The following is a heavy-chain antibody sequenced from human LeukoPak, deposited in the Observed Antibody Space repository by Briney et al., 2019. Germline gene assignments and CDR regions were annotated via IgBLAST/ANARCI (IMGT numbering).Heavy chain of an antibody. CDR2: ISSSGNTI. D-gene: IGHD1-26*01. Sequence: PGGSLRLSCAASGFTFSGYDMNWVRQAPGKGLEWVSYISSSGNTIDYADSVKGRFTISRDNAKNSLYLQMKSLRAEDTAVYYCARERGSSFDYWGQGTLVTVSS. CDR3: ARERGSSFDY. J-gene: IGHJ4*02. V-gene: IGHV3-48*03. CDR1: GFTFSGYD.